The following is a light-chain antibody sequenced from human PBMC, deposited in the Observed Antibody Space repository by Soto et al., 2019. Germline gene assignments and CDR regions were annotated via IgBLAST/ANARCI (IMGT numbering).Light chain of an antibody. CDR1: QGVGTL. CDR3: EQYSGYPT. CDR2: GAS. J-gene: IGKJ4*01. Sequence: DIQMTQSPSSLSASVGDRVTITCRASQGVGTLLTWYQQKPEKPPKSLIYGASNLQRGVPSRFSGSGCGTDSTLTISSLQTEDFATYYCEQYSGYPTFGGGTKVEIK. V-gene: IGKV1D-16*01.